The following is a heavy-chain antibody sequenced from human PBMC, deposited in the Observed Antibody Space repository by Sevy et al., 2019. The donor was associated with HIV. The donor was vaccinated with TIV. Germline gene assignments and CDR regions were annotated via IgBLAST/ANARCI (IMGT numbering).Heavy chain of an antibody. CDR2: IYPRDSDT. D-gene: IGHD6-13*01. J-gene: IGHJ3*02. CDR1: GYSFTSYW. Sequence: EESLKISCKASGYSFTSYWIGWVRQMPGKGLEWMGIIYPRDSDTRHSTSFEGQVTISAGKSISTAYLQWRRLKASDTAMYYCATAITAAGYAFDIWGQGTLVVVSS. CDR3: ATAITAAGYAFDI. V-gene: IGHV5-51*01.